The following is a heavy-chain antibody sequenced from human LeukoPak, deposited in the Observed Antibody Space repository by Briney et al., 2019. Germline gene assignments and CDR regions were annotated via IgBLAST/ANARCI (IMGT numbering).Heavy chain of an antibody. CDR1: GYTFTSYY. CDR2: INPSGGST. Sequence: ASVTLSCTASGYTFTSYYMHWVRQAPGQGLEWMGIINPSGGSTSYAQKFQGRVTMTRDTSTSTVYMELSSLRSEDTAVYYCAGASFDPWGQGTLVTVSS. CDR3: AGASFDP. J-gene: IGHJ5*02. V-gene: IGHV1-46*01. D-gene: IGHD2-2*01.